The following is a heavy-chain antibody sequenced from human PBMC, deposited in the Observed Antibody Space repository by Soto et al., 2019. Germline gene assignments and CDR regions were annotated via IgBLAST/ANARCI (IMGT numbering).Heavy chain of an antibody. CDR3: ARVTYYYDSSGYYYNWFDP. CDR1: GGTFSSYA. D-gene: IGHD3-22*01. CDR2: IIPIFGTA. J-gene: IGHJ5*02. Sequence: QVQLVQSGAEVKKPGSSVKVSCKASGGTFSSYAISWVRQAPGQGLEWVGGIIPIFGTANYAQKFQGRVTITADESTSTAYMELSSLRSEDTAVYYCARVTYYYDSSGYYYNWFDPWGQGTLVTVSS. V-gene: IGHV1-69*01.